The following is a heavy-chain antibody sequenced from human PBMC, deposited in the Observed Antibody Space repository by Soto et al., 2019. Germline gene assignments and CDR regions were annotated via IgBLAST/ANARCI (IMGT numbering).Heavy chain of an antibody. V-gene: IGHV3-53*04. CDR3: ARDFRPPYGVRYFDY. Sequence: GGSLRLSCAASGFIVSNNYMSWVRQAPGKGLDWVSLMYSDGSTYYADSVKGRFTISRHNSKNTLYLLMNSLRAEDTAVYYCARDFRPPYGVRYFDYWGQGTLVTVSS. J-gene: IGHJ4*02. D-gene: IGHD4-17*01. CDR1: GFIVSNNY. CDR2: MYSDGST.